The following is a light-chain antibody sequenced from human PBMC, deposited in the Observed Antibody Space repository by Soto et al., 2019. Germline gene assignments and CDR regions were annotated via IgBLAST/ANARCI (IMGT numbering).Light chain of an antibody. Sequence: AIRMTQSPSSLSASTGDRITITCRASQDISNYLVWYQQIPGKAPKVLIHAASTLQGGVSSRFSVSVSGTDFTLTINGMQSEDCATYYCQHYYRYPWTFGQGTKV. CDR1: QDISNY. CDR3: QHYYRYPWT. V-gene: IGKV1-8*01. CDR2: AAS. J-gene: IGKJ1*01.